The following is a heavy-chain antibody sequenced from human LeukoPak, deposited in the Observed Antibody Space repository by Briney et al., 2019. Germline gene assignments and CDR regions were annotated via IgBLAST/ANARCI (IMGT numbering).Heavy chain of an antibody. J-gene: IGHJ5*02. D-gene: IGHD6-13*01. V-gene: IGHV4-59*01. Sequence: SETLSLTCTVSGGSISSYYWSWIRQPPGKGLEWIGYIYHSGSTNYNPSLKSRVTISVDTSKNQFSLKLSSVTAADAAVYYCALVVAAAGRGIVFDPWGQGTLVTVSS. CDR2: IYHSGST. CDR1: GGSISSYY. CDR3: ALVVAAAGRGIVFDP.